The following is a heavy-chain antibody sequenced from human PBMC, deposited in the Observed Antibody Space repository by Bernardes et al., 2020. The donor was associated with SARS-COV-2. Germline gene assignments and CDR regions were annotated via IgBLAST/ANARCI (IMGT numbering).Heavy chain of an antibody. CDR3: TKDYTVGSSIYGVLSFDY. CDR2: ISGSGLVI. CDR1: GFNFKNYA. Sequence: GGSLRLSCVASGFNFKNYALGWVRQVPGKGLEWNSGISGSGLVIQYANSVRGRFTVTRDDSKNTMYMEMNDLRAEDTAVYYSTKDYTVGSSIYGVLSFDYWGQGNLVTVAS. J-gene: IGHJ4*02. D-gene: IGHD3-3*01. V-gene: IGHV3-23*01.